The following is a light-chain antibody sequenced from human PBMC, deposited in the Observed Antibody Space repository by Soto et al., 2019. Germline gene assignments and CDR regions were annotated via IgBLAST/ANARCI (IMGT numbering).Light chain of an antibody. CDR3: CSYTRSGTLI. V-gene: IGLV2-14*01. CDR2: DVS. J-gene: IGLJ1*01. Sequence: QSVLTQPASVSGSPGRSITISCVGTSGDIGDYNYVSWYQQHPGKVPKVIIYDVSNRPSGVSYRFSGTKSSNTASLTVSGLQAEDEADYYCCSYTRSGTLIFGTGTKVTVL. CDR1: SGDIGDYNY.